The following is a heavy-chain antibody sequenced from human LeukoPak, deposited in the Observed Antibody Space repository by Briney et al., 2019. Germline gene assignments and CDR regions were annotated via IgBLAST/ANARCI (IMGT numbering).Heavy chain of an antibody. Sequence: SETLSLTCTVSGGSISSSSYYWGWVRQPPGKGLEWIGNIFYSGSTYYSPSLKSRVTISLDTSRNQFSLKLNSVTAADTAVYYCAREVAAAGTGWDYWGQGTLVTVSS. J-gene: IGHJ4*02. CDR3: AREVAAAGTGWDY. CDR1: GGSISSSSYY. D-gene: IGHD6-13*01. CDR2: IFYSGST. V-gene: IGHV4-39*07.